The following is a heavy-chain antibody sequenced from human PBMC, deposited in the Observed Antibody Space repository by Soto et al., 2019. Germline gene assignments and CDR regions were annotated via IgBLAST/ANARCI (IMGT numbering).Heavy chain of an antibody. D-gene: IGHD6-19*01. CDR2: TSSSGGTT. V-gene: IGHV3-23*01. J-gene: IGHJ4*02. CDR1: EFTCSIYA. Sequence: GGSMTLSSAASEFTCSIYAMTWDTQAPGKGLEWVSTTSSSGGTTDYADSVKGRFTISRDNSKNTVYLQMNSLRAEDTAVYYCAKDRKSGSGWYWDYWGQGTLVTVSS. CDR3: AKDRKSGSGWYWDY.